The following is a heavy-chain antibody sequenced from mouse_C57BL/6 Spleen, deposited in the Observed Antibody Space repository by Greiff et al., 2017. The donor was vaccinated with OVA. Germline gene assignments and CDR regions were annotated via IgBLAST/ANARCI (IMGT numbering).Heavy chain of an antibody. CDR1: GYSITSGYY. Sequence: EVHLVESGPGLVKPSQSLSLTCSVTGYSITSGYYWNWIRQFPGNKLEWMGYISYDGSNNYNPSLKNRISITRDTSKNQFFLKLNSVTTEDTATYYCARDGGYGSWYFDVWGTGTTVTVSS. CDR2: ISYDGSN. V-gene: IGHV3-6*01. D-gene: IGHD1-1*01. CDR3: ARDGGYGSWYFDV. J-gene: IGHJ1*03.